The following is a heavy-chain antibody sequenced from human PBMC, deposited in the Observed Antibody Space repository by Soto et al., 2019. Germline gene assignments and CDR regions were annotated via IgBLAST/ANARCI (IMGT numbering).Heavy chain of an antibody. CDR3: ARVPIVAAATGGGWFDP. CDR1: GYTFTSYG. J-gene: IGHJ5*02. V-gene: IGHV1-18*04. Sequence: QVPLLQSGAEVKKPGASVKVSCKASGYTFTSYGITWVRHAPGQGLEWIGWISAYNGHTNYAQKVQGRVTLATDTSTNTAYMELRSLRSDDTAVYYCARVPIVAAATGGGWFDPWGQGTLVTVSS. D-gene: IGHD1-26*01. CDR2: ISAYNGHT.